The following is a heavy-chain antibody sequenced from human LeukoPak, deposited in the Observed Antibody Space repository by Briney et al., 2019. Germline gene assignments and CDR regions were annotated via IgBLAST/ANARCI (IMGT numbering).Heavy chain of an antibody. Sequence: GRSLRLSCEASGFSFGTYSMHWARQVPGKGLEWVAVIWYDGSNEDYADSVKGRFTISRDNSKNTLYLQMNSLRAEDTAVYYCAREMAVWGQGALVTVSS. J-gene: IGHJ4*02. D-gene: IGHD2-8*01. CDR3: AREMAV. CDR2: IWYDGSNE. CDR1: GFSFGTYS. V-gene: IGHV3-33*01.